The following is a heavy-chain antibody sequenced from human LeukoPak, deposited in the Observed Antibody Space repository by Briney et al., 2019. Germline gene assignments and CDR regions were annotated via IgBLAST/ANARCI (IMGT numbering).Heavy chain of an antibody. J-gene: IGHJ4*02. V-gene: IGHV3-74*01. D-gene: IGHD5-24*01. CDR2: INSDGSST. CDR3: ARDQWDGYNAPFDY. Sequence: GGSLSLSCAASGLNLSSYWVLWVRQAPGKGMVWDARINSDGSSTSYADSVKGRFTISRDNAKNTPYPQMNSLRAEDTAVYYCARDQWDGYNAPFDYRGQGTLVTVSS. CDR1: GLNLSSYW.